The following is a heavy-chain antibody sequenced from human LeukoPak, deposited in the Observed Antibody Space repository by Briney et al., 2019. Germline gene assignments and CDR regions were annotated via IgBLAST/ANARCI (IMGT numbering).Heavy chain of an antibody. CDR3: ASGGGGYGSGSYYV. J-gene: IGHJ4*02. CDR2: MNPNSGNT. V-gene: IGHV1-8*02. D-gene: IGHD3-10*01. Sequence: ASVKVSCKASGGTFSSYDINWVRQATGQGLEWMGWMNPNSGNTGCAQKFQGRVTMTRNTSISTAYMELSSLRSEDTAVYYCASGGGGYGSGSYYVWGQGTLVTVSS. CDR1: GGTFSSYD.